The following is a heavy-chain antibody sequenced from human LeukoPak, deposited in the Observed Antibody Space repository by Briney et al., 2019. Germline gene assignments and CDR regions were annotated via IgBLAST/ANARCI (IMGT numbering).Heavy chain of an antibody. CDR3: ARSLPAVAGTDY. D-gene: IGHD6-19*01. J-gene: IGHJ4*02. Sequence: VASVKVSCKASGYTFTGYYMHWVRQAPGQGLEWMGWINPNSGGTNYAQKFQGRVTMTRDTSISTAYMELSRLRSDDTAVYYCARSLPAVAGTDYWGQGTLVTDSS. V-gene: IGHV1-2*02. CDR1: GYTFTGYY. CDR2: INPNSGGT.